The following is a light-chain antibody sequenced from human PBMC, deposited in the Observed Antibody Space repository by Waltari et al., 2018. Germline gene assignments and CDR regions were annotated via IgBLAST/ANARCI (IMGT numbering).Light chain of an antibody. Sequence: QSAPTQPASVSGSPRQSSPSSCPGSSSDVGNYDRVSWYQQHPDRAPHLIIYEGTKRPSGVSDRFSGSKSGNTASLTISGLRTEDEADYYCCSYATARTHVVFGGGTKLTVL. CDR2: EGT. CDR3: CSYATARTHVV. CDR1: SSDVGNYDR. J-gene: IGLJ2*01. V-gene: IGLV2-23*01.